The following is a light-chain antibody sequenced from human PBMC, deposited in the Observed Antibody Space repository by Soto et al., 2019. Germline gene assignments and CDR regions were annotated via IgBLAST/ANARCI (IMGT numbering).Light chain of an antibody. J-gene: IGLJ2*01. Sequence: QSALTQPASVSGSPGQSITISCTGTSSDVGNYNYVSWYQHHPGKAPKLMIYDVSNRPSGVSNRFSGSKSGNTASLTISGLQAEDEADYYCSSYTSSSTLEVFGGGTKLTVL. V-gene: IGLV2-14*03. CDR1: SSDVGNYNY. CDR2: DVS. CDR3: SSYTSSSTLEV.